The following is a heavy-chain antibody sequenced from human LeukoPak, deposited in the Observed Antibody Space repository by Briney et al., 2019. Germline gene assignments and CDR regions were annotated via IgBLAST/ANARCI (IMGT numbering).Heavy chain of an antibody. J-gene: IGHJ4*02. CDR1: GGSITSTNW. CDR2: ISLTGRT. Sequence: ASGTLSLTCGVSGGSITSTNWWSWVRQPPGQGLEWIGEISLTGRTNYNPSLIGRVIMSLDESRNQLSLTLSSVTAADTAVYYCATRSTGVAATFDSWGQGALVTVSS. CDR3: ATRSTGVAATFDS. V-gene: IGHV4-4*02. D-gene: IGHD2-15*01.